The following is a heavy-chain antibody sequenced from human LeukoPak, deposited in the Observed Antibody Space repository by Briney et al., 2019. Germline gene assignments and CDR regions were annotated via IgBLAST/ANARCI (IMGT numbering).Heavy chain of an antibody. V-gene: IGHV3-53*01. CDR1: GFTVSSNY. Sequence: SGGSLRLSCAASGFTVSSNYMSWVRQAPGKGLEWVSVIYSGGSTYYADSVKGRFTISRDNSKNTLYLQMNSLRAEDTAVYYCARESQGDCSGGSCYSYGMDVWGKGTTVTVSS. CDR2: IYSGGST. J-gene: IGHJ6*04. CDR3: ARESQGDCSGGSCYSYGMDV. D-gene: IGHD2-15*01.